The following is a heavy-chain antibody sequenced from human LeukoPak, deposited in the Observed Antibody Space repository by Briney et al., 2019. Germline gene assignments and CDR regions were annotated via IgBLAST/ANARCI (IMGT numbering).Heavy chain of an antibody. J-gene: IGHJ4*02. CDR3: ERGDDIGKHPTRAYYFDI. Sequence: SGGSLRLSCAASGFIFSLHAMSWVRQAPGKGLEWVSTTGLESVHTLCADSVQGRFTVSRDNSRNTLDLQMDNLRVDDTAVYYCERGDDIGKHPTRAYYFDIWGQGTLVTVSS. CDR1: GFIFSLHA. CDR2: TGLESVHT. D-gene: IGHD3-10*01. V-gene: IGHV3-23*01.